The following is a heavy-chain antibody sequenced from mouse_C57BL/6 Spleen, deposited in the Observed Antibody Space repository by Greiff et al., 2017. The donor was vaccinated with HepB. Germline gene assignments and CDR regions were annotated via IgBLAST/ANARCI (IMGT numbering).Heavy chain of an antibody. CDR2: ISYDGSN. J-gene: IGHJ2*01. Sequence: EVKLMDSGPGLVKPSQSLSLTCSVTGYSITSGYYWNWIRQFPGNKLEWMGYISYDGSNNYNPSLKNRISITRDTSKNQFFLKLNSVTTEDTATYYCARKDYGTLDYWGKGTTLTVSS. D-gene: IGHD2-1*01. CDR1: GYSITSGYY. V-gene: IGHV3-6*01. CDR3: ARKDYGTLDY.